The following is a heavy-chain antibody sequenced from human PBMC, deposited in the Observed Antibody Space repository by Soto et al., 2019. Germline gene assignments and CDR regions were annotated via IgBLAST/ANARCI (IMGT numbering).Heavy chain of an antibody. J-gene: IGHJ4*02. V-gene: IGHV1-69*13. D-gene: IGHD5-12*01. Sequence: SVEVSGKACGGTLISYAISWVRQAPGQGLEWMGGIIPIFGTANYAQKFQGRVTITADESTSTAYMELSSLRSEDTAVYYCASPRDGYKYFDYWGQGTLVTVSS. CDR1: GGTLISYA. CDR2: IIPIFGTA. CDR3: ASPRDGYKYFDY.